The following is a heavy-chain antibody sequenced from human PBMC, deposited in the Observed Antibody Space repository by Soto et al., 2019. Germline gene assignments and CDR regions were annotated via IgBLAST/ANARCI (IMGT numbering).Heavy chain of an antibody. CDR2: MNPNSGNT. V-gene: IGHV1-8*01. D-gene: IGHD3-10*01. J-gene: IGHJ4*02. CDR3: ASGWFGEFVYYFDY. CDR1: GYTFTSYD. Sequence: ASVNVSCKASGYTFTSYDINWVRQATGQGLEWMGWMNPNSGNTGYAQKLQGRVTMTRNTSTSTAYMELSSVRSDDTAVYYCASGWFGEFVYYFDYWGQGTLVTVSS.